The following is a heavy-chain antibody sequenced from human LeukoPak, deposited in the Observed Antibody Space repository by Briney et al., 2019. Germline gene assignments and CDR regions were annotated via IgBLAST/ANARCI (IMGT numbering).Heavy chain of an antibody. D-gene: IGHD3-9*01. J-gene: IGHJ6*04. Sequence: ASVKVSCKASGYTFTSYYMHWGRQAPGQGLEWMGIINPSGGSTSYAQKFQGRVTMTRDTSTSTVYMELSSLRSEDTAVYYCAREGRYFDWPGDYYYGMDVWGKGTTVTVSS. V-gene: IGHV1-46*01. CDR3: AREGRYFDWPGDYYYGMDV. CDR1: GYTFTSYY. CDR2: INPSGGST.